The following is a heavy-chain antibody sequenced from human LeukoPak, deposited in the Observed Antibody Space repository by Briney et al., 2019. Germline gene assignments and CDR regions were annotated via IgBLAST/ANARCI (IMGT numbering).Heavy chain of an antibody. CDR2: IYSGGST. CDR1: GFTVSSNY. J-gene: IGHJ4*02. Sequence: GGSLRLSCAASGFTVSSNYMSWVRQAPGKGLEWVSVIYSGGSTYYADSVKGRFTISRDNSKNTLYLQMNSLRAEDTAVYYCARHSNDFWSGYYTFDYGGQGTLVTVSS. CDR3: ARHSNDFWSGYYTFDY. D-gene: IGHD3-3*01. V-gene: IGHV3-53*01.